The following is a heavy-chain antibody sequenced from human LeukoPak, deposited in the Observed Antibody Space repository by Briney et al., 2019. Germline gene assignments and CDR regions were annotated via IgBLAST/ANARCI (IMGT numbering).Heavy chain of an antibody. CDR1: GFTFSSYA. D-gene: IGHD3-10*01. CDR2: ISGSGGST. CDR3: AKAGFGSGHAFDI. Sequence: GGSLRLSCAASGFTFSSYAMSWVRQAPGKGLEWVSAISGSGGSTYYADSVKGRFTISRDKSKNTLYLQMNSLRAEDTAVYYCAKAGFGSGHAFDIWGQGTMVTVSS. J-gene: IGHJ3*02. V-gene: IGHV3-23*01.